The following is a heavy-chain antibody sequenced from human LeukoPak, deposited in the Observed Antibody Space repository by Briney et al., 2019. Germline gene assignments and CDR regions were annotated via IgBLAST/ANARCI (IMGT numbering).Heavy chain of an antibody. CDR1: GGSISSYY. Sequence: SETLSLTCTVSGGSISSYYWSWVGQPPGKGLGGIGYIYYSGSTNYNPSLRSGDTISVDTSKNQFSLKLSSVTAADTAVYYCARDRDAFDIWGQGTMVTVSS. V-gene: IGHV4-59*01. J-gene: IGHJ3*02. CDR3: ARDRDAFDI. CDR2: IYYSGST.